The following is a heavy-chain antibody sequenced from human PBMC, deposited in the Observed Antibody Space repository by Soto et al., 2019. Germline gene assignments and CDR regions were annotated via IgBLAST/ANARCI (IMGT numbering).Heavy chain of an antibody. V-gene: IGHV3-30-3*01. CDR1: GFTFSSYA. Sequence: PGGSLRLSCAASGFTFSSYAMHWVRQAPGKGLEWVAVISYDGSNKYYADSVKGRFTISRDNSKNTLYLQMNSLRAEDTAVYYCARTPALYYFDYWGQGTLVTVSS. CDR2: ISYDGSNK. CDR3: ARTPALYYFDY. J-gene: IGHJ4*02.